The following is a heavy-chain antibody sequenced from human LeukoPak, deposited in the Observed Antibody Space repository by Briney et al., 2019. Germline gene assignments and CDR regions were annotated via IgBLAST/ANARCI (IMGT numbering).Heavy chain of an antibody. Sequence: ASVKVSCKASGGTFSSYAISWVRQAPGQGLEWMGRIIPILGIANYAQKFQGRVTITADKSTSTAYMELSSLRSEDTAVYYCARALVEMATTGIDYWGQGTLVTVSS. J-gene: IGHJ4*02. V-gene: IGHV1-69*04. CDR1: GGTFSSYA. CDR2: IIPILGIA. D-gene: IGHD5-24*01. CDR3: ARALVEMATTGIDY.